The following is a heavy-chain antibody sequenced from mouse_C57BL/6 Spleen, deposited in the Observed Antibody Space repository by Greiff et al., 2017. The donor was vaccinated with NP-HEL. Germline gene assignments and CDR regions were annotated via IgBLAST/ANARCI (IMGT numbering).Heavy chain of an antibody. Sequence: EVQGVESGGDLVKPGGSLKLSCAASGFTFSSYGMSWVRQTPDKRLEWVATISSGGSYTYYPDSVKGRFTISRANAKNTLYLQMSRLKSEDTAMYYCARPGNSLAWFAYWGQGTLVTVSA. CDR3: ARPGNSLAWFAY. V-gene: IGHV5-6*01. J-gene: IGHJ3*01. CDR1: GFTFSSYG. CDR2: ISSGGSYT.